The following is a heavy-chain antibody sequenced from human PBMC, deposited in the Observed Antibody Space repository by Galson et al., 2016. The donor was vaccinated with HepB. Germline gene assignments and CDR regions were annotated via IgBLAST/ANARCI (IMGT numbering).Heavy chain of an antibody. CDR3: ARRGTAGGLDL. Sequence: SLRLSCAASGFTVSDYDMDWVRQAPGKGLEWGGRFENNANSHTILYAASVRGRFSISRDASKNSLDLEMNSLKTDDTAVYFCARRGTAGGLDLWGQGTMVTVSS. CDR1: GFTVSDYD. V-gene: IGHV3-72*01. CDR2: FENNANSHTI. J-gene: IGHJ3*01. D-gene: IGHD1-7*01.